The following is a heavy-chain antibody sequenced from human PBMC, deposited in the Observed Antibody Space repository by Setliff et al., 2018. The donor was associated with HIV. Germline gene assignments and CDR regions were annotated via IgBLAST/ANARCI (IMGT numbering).Heavy chain of an antibody. CDR3: ARVWLHFGDDIPRFDP. Sequence: KTSETLSLTCGVSGYSVNSDYNWGWIRQPPGKGLESPGRGLEWIGHIYHSGSTYYNPSLRSRITMSIDTSKNHFSLKLTSVTAADTAVYYCARVWLHFGDDIPRFDPWGQGILVTVSS. D-gene: IGHD4-17*01. CDR2: IYHSGST. J-gene: IGHJ5*02. CDR1: GYSVNSDYN. V-gene: IGHV4-38-2*01.